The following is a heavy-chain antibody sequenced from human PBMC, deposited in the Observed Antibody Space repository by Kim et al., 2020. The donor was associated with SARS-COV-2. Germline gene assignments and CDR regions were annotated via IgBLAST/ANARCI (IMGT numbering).Heavy chain of an antibody. CDR1: GFTFSSYS. Sequence: GGSLRLSCAASGFTFSSYSMHWVRQAPGKGLEWVAVISNDGSNKYYADSEKGRITIARDNYKNTLYLQKTSLRAEDTAGYYCARSSGGGDYYGMDIWGQGTTFTVSS. CDR3: ARSSGGGDYYGMDI. D-gene: IGHD6-19*01. J-gene: IGHJ6*02. CDR2: ISNDGSNK. V-gene: IGHV3-30*04.